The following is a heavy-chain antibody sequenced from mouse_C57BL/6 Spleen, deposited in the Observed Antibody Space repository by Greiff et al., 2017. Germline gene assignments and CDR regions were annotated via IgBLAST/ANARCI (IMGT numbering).Heavy chain of an antibody. D-gene: IGHD2-3*01. V-gene: IGHV1-61*01. CDR3: AREGGWLLLYYYDC. CDR1: GYTLTSYR. J-gene: IGHJ2*01. Sequence: VQPQQPGAELVRPGSSVKLFRKASGYTLTSYRMDRVKQRPGQGLEWIGNIYPSDSETYYNQKFKDKATLTVAKSSRTAYMQLSSLTSEDSAVYYCAREGGWLLLYYYDCWGNGPTLTVSS. CDR2: IYPSDSET.